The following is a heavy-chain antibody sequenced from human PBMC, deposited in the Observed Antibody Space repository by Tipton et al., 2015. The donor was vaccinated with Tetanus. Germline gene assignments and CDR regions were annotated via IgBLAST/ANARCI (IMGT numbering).Heavy chain of an antibody. V-gene: IGHV5-10-1*01. D-gene: IGHD2-21*01. CDR2: IDPSASYS. Sequence: QLVQSGAEVKKPGESLRISCQASGYDFANYWITWVRQMPGKGLEWMGRIDPSASYSNYGPSFEGHVSISVDKSISTAYLQWSTLKSSDTARYFCARTSLDSTYFDYWGQGILVTVSS. J-gene: IGHJ4*02. CDR1: GYDFANYW. CDR3: ARTSLDSTYFDY.